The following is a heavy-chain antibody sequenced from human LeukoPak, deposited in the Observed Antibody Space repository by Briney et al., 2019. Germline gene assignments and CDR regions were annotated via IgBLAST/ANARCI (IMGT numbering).Heavy chain of an antibody. CDR1: GYTFTTYG. CDR2: INPYNGNT. CDR3: ARTGSPNYYYYYLDV. Sequence: ASVKVSCQASGYTFTTYGITWVRQAPGQGLEWMGYINPYNGNTNYALKLQGRVTMTTDTSTSTASMELRGLRSDDTAIYYCARTGSPNYYYYYLDVWGKGTTVTVSS. D-gene: IGHD1-1*01. V-gene: IGHV1-18*01. J-gene: IGHJ6*03.